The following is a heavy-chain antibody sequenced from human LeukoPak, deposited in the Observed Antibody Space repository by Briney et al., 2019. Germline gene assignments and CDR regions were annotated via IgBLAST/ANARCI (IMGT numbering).Heavy chain of an antibody. CDR1: GASISSYS. Sequence: SETLSLTCSVSGASISSYSWSWIRQPPGKGLEWIGYIYYSGSTNYNPSLKSRVTISVDTSKNQFSLKLSSVTAADTAVYYCASHRGYCSGGSCYSGAVDYWGQGTLVTVSS. J-gene: IGHJ4*02. CDR3: ASHRGYCSGGSCYSGAVDY. CDR2: IYYSGST. V-gene: IGHV4-59*08. D-gene: IGHD2-15*01.